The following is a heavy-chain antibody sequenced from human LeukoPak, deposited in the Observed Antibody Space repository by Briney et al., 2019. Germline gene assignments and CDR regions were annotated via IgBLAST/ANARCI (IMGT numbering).Heavy chain of an antibody. V-gene: IGHV1-2*02. CDR3: ARSGTAVDAFDI. D-gene: IGHD3-3*01. J-gene: IGHJ3*02. Sequence: GSSVKVSCKASGGTFSSYAISWVRQAPGQGLEWMGWINPNSGGTNYAQKFQGRVTMTRDTSISTAYMELSRLRSDDTAVYYCARSGTAVDAFDIWGQGTMVTVSS. CDR1: GGTFSSYA. CDR2: INPNSGGT.